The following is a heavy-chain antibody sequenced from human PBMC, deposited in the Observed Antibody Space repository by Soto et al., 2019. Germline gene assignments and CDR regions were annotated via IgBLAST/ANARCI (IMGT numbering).Heavy chain of an antibody. Sequence: SETLSLTCTVSGASISGYHWGWIRQPPGKGLEWIATVHYSGSTYYTPSLKNRVTISADTSNNQFSLRLNSVTAADTAVYYCARQHYYDSSGYYTWNWGQGTLVTVSS. CDR1: GASISGYH. J-gene: IGHJ4*02. V-gene: IGHV4-39*01. CDR3: ARQHYYDSSGYYTWN. CDR2: VHYSGST. D-gene: IGHD3-22*01.